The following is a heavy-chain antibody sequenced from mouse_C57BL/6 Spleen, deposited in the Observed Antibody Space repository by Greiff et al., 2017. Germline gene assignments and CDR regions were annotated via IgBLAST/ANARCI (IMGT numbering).Heavy chain of an antibody. Sequence: QVQLQQPGAELVKPGASVKLSCKASGYTFTSYWMQWVKQRPGQGLEWIGEIDPSDSYTNYNQKFKGKATLTVDTSSSTAYMQLSSLTSEDSAVYYCARNYDRFDYWGQGTTLTVSS. CDR1: GYTFTSYW. CDR3: ARNYDRFDY. D-gene: IGHD2-4*01. J-gene: IGHJ2*01. V-gene: IGHV1-50*01. CDR2: IDPSDSYT.